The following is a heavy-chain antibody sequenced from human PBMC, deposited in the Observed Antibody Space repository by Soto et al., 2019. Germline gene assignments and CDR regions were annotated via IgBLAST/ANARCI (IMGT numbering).Heavy chain of an antibody. CDR1: GFTFSTYA. CDR2: ISGSGGST. CDR3: AKVVPTDCSSISCRYFDY. Sequence: GSLRLSCAASGFTFSTYAMSWVRQAPGKGLEWVSTISGSGGSTYYTDSVKGRFTISRDNSKNTLYLQMNSLRVEDTAVYYCAKVVPTDCSSISCRYFDYWGLGTLVTVSS. J-gene: IGHJ4*02. D-gene: IGHD2-2*01. V-gene: IGHV3-23*01.